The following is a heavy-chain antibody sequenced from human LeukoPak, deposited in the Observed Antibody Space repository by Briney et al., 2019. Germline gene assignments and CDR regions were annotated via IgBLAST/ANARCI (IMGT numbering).Heavy chain of an antibody. Sequence: SETLSLTCTVSGGSITSASYYWGWVRQPPGKGLEWIGSIYYSGNTYNNPFLKGRVTISIDTSTSRFSLELRSVTAADTAVYSCARLWSGDYYFAYWGQGTLVTVSS. V-gene: IGHV4-39*01. CDR2: IYYSGNT. J-gene: IGHJ4*02. D-gene: IGHD3-3*01. CDR1: GGSITSASYY. CDR3: ARLWSGDYYFAY.